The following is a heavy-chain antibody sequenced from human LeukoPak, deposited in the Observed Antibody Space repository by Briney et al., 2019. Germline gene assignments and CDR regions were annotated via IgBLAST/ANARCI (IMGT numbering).Heavy chain of an antibody. D-gene: IGHD4-17*01. CDR2: IYTSGST. CDR3: ARDYGGYAPYYYYMDV. CDR1: GGSISSYY. Sequence: SETLSLTCTVSGGSISSYYWSWIRQPAGKGLEWIVRIYTSGSTNYNPSLKSRVTMSVDTSKNQFSLKLSSVTAADTAVYYCARDYGGYAPYYYYMDVWSKGTTVTVSS. V-gene: IGHV4-4*07. J-gene: IGHJ6*03.